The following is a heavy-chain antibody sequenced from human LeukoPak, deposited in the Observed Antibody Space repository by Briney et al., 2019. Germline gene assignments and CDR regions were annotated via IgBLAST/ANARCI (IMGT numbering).Heavy chain of an antibody. V-gene: IGHV1-8*01. CDR1: GYTFTSYD. CDR3: ARDYGGNSGALDAFDI. J-gene: IGHJ3*02. D-gene: IGHD4-23*01. CDR2: MNPNSGNT. Sequence: ASVKVSCKASGYTFTSYDINWVRQATGQGLEWMGWMNPNSGNTGYAQKFQGRVTITRNTSISTAYMELSSLRSEDTAVYYCARDYGGNSGALDAFDIWGQGTMDTVSS.